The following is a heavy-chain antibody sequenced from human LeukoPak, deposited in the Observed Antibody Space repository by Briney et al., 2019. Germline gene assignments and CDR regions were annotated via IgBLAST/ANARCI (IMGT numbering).Heavy chain of an antibody. D-gene: IGHD5-24*01. CDR3: ASWGRDGYNSFDY. J-gene: IGHJ4*02. CDR2: ISAYNGNT. Sequence: ASVTVSCTAGGDTFTGCGFSWVRQAPGQGLEWMGWISAYNGNTNYAQKLQGRVTMTTDTSTSTAYMELRSLRSDDTAVYYCASWGRDGYNSFDYWGQGTLVTVSS. V-gene: IGHV1-18*01. CDR1: GDTFTGCG.